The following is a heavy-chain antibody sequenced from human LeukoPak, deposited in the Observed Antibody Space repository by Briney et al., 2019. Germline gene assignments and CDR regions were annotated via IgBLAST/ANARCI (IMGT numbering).Heavy chain of an antibody. D-gene: IGHD3-22*01. J-gene: IGHJ4*02. CDR2: INWNGGST. CDR3: ASIRGYYYDSSGYYDSDY. Sequence: GGSLRLSCAASGFTFDDYGMSWVRQAPGKGLEWVSGINWNGGSTGYADSVKGRFTISRDNAKNSLYLQMNSLRAEDTAVYYCASIRGYYYDSSGYYDSDYWGQGTLVTVSS. CDR1: GFTFDDYG. V-gene: IGHV3-20*04.